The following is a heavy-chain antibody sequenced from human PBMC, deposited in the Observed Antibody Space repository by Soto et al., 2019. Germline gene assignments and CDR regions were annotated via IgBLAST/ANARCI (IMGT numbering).Heavy chain of an antibody. V-gene: IGHV4-30-4*01. Sequence: SETLSLTCTVSGGSISSGDYYWSWIRQPPGKGLEWIGYIYYSGSTYYNPSLQGRVTMSADTSMSHFSLKLSSLTAADTAVYYCARMTVFFSERKIDFDYWGQGTLVTVSS. CDR3: ARMTVFFSERKIDFDY. CDR1: GGSISSGDYY. CDR2: IYYSGST. D-gene: IGHD4-4*01. J-gene: IGHJ4*02.